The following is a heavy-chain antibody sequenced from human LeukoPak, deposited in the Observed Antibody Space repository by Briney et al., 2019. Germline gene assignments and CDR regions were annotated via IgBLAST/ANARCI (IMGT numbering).Heavy chain of an antibody. J-gene: IGHJ4*02. D-gene: IGHD3-16*01. CDR1: GFTFSSYT. CDR3: ARGIMITFN. CDR2: IGSSSSFM. V-gene: IGHV3-21*01. Sequence: GGSLRLSCAASGFTFSSYTMNWVRQAPGKGLEWVSSIGSSSSFMYSADSVKGRFTIPRDNAKDSLYLQMNSLRAEDTAVYYCARGIMITFNWGQGTLVTVSS.